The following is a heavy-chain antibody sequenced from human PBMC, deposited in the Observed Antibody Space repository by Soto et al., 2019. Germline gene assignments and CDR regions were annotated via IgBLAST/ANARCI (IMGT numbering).Heavy chain of an antibody. D-gene: IGHD2-2*01. CDR2: INHSGST. CDR3: ARSTRKLYCSSTSCSAEDRYYYYYMDV. V-gene: IGHV4-34*01. Sequence: SETLSLTCAVYGGSFSGYYWSWIRQPPWKGLEWIGEINHSGSTNYNPSLKSRVTISVDTSKNQFSLKLSSVTAADTAVYYCARSTRKLYCSSTSCSAEDRYYYYYMDVWGKGTTVTVSS. J-gene: IGHJ6*03. CDR1: GGSFSGYY.